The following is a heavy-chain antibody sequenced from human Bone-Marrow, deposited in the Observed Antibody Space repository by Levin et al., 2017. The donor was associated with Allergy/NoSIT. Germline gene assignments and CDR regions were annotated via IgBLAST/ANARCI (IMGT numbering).Heavy chain of an antibody. CDR1: GGSISSGGYS. CDR3: ASEYSSGLANWFDP. D-gene: IGHD6-19*01. Sequence: SETLSLTCAVSGGSISSGGYSWSWIRQPPGKGLEWIGHIYHSGSTYYNPSLKSRVTISVDRSKNQFSLKLNSVTAAVTAVYYYASEYSSGLANWFDPWGQGTLVTVSS. CDR2: IYHSGST. J-gene: IGHJ5*02. V-gene: IGHV4-30-2*01.